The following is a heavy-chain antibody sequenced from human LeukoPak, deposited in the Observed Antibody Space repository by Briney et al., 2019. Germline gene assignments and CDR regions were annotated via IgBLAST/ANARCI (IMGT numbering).Heavy chain of an antibody. CDR2: IYHSGST. Sequence: KPSETLSLTCAVSGGSMSSTKWWSWVRQPPGKGLEWIGEIYHSGSTNYNPSLKSRITISVDKSKNQVSLNLSSVTAADTAVYYCATSTVMNHYCFDYWAQGTLVTVSS. CDR3: ATSTVMNHYCFDY. J-gene: IGHJ4*02. V-gene: IGHV4-4*02. D-gene: IGHD1-14*01. CDR1: GGSMSSTKW.